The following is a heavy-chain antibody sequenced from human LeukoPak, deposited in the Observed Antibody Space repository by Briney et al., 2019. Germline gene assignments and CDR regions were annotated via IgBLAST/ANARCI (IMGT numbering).Heavy chain of an antibody. CDR2: IIPILGIA. CDR1: GGTFSSYA. Sequence: GASVNVSCKASGGTFSSYAISWVRQAPGQGLEWMGRIIPILGIANYAQKFQGRVTITADKSTSTAYMELSSLRSEDTAVYYCARNIRESGYFEYWGQGTLVTVSS. V-gene: IGHV1-69*04. J-gene: IGHJ4*02. D-gene: IGHD2/OR15-2a*01. CDR3: ARNIRESGYFEY.